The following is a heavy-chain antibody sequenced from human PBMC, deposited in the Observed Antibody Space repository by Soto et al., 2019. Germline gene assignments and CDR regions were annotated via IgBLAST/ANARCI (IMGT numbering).Heavy chain of an antibody. CDR1: AFSLSTGGVG. CDR3: IQSRCGGDCLQSYASYYYYGMDV. D-gene: IGHD2-21*02. Sequence: QITLKESGPTLVKPTQTLTLTCTFSAFSLSTGGVGVGWIRQPPGKALEWLALIYWDDDKRYSPSLRSRLTITKDTSKNQVVLTLPNMAPVDTATYYCIQSRCGGDCLQSYASYYYYGMDVWGQGTTVTVSS. CDR2: IYWDDDK. V-gene: IGHV2-5*02. J-gene: IGHJ6*02.